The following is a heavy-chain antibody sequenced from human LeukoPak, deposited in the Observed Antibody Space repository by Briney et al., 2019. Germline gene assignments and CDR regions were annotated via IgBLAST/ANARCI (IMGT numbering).Heavy chain of an antibody. CDR3: ARGPNSNWSGLDF. D-gene: IGHD6-6*01. V-gene: IGHV3-74*01. J-gene: IGHJ4*02. CDR2: ISPTGSTT. Sequence: PGGSLRLSCTASGFSFSGHWMHWARQLPGKGLVRASRISPTGSTTSYADSVKGRFTVSRDNAKNTLYLQVNNLRAEDTAVYYCARGPNSNWSGLDFWGQGTLLTVSS. CDR1: GFSFSGHW.